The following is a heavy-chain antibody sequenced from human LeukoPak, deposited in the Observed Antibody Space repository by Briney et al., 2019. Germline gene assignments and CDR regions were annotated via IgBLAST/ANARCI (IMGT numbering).Heavy chain of an antibody. CDR3: AKDGASLGYSWNLWY. D-gene: IGHD1-20*01. CDR2: ISSSSTTI. Sequence: PGGSLRLSCAASGFTFSTYSMNWVRQAPGKGLEWVSFISSSSTTIYYADSVKGRFTISRDNAENSLYLQMNSLRAEDTAVYYCAKDGASLGYSWNLWYWGQGTLVTVSS. CDR1: GFTFSTYS. J-gene: IGHJ4*02. V-gene: IGHV3-48*01.